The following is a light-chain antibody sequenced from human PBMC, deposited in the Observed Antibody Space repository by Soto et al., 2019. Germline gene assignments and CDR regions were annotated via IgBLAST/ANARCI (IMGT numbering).Light chain of an antibody. V-gene: IGLV2-14*01. CDR3: SSYTSATTYF. J-gene: IGLJ1*01. Sequence: QSVLTQPASVSGSPGQSITISCTGTSSDVGAYNYASWYQQYPGEAPKVIIYDVSHRPAGVSKRFSGSKSGNTASLTISGLQTQGEADYYCSSYTSATTYFFGTGTKVTVL. CDR2: DVS. CDR1: SSDVGAYNY.